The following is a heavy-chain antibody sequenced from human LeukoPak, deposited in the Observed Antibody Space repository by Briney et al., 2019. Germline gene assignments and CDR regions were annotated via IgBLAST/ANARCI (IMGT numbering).Heavy chain of an antibody. J-gene: IGHJ4*02. CDR1: GFTFSSYS. CDR3: APVAGVRK. V-gene: IGHV3-21*01. D-gene: IGHD6-19*01. Sequence: GGSLRLSCAASGFTFSSYSMNWVRQAPGKGLEWVSSISSSSSYTYYADSVKGRFTISRDNAKNSLYLQMNSLRAEDTAVYYCAPVAGVRKWGQGTLVTVSS. CDR2: ISSSSSYT.